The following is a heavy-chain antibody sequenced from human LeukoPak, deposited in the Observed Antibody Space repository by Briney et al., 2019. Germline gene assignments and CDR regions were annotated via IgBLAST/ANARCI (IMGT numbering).Heavy chain of an antibody. CDR1: GFTFSSYS. CDR3: TTDRYYDNSELQFQH. D-gene: IGHD3-22*01. J-gene: IGHJ1*01. CDR2: IKRETDGGTI. Sequence: GGSLRLSCAASGFTFSSYSMSWVRQAPGKGLEWLGRIKRETDGGTIDYAAPVKGRFTISRDDSRNTLYLQMDSLKIEDTAVYYCTTDRYYDNSELQFQHWGQGTLVTVSS. V-gene: IGHV3-15*01.